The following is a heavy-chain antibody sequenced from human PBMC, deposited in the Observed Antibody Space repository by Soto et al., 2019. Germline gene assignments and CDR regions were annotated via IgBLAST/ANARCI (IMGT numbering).Heavy chain of an antibody. J-gene: IGHJ5*02. Sequence: PSETLSLTCAVYGGSFSGYYWSWIRQPPGKGLEWIGEINHSGSTNYNPSLKSRVTISVDTSKNQFSLKLSSVTAADTAVYYCARGMRRSSSWLGTRFDPWGQGTLVTVSS. CDR1: GGSFSGYY. CDR2: INHSGST. V-gene: IGHV4-34*01. D-gene: IGHD6-13*01. CDR3: ARGMRRSSSWLGTRFDP.